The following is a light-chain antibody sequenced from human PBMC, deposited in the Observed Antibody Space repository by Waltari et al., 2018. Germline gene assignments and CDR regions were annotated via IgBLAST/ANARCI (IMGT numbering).Light chain of an antibody. V-gene: IGLV3-1*01. CDR3: QAWDTSTVV. CDR2: QQT. CDR1: KLGDKS. J-gene: IGLJ3*02. Sequence: SFEVTQPPSVSVSPGQTATITCSGDKLGDKSTSWYQQRPGQSPVLVIYQQTRRPSGIPERFSASNSGNTATLTLSGTQAMDEADYYCQAWDTSTVVFGGGTKLTVL.